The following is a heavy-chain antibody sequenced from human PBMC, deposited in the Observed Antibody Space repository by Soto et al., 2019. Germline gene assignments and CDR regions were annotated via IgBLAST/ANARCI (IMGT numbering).Heavy chain of an antibody. CDR3: ATCLMVAGPNAFDI. D-gene: IGHD2-8*01. CDR2: INPNSGGT. V-gene: IGHV1-2*04. Sequence: ASVKVSCKASGYTFTGYYMHWVRQAPGQGLEWMGWINPNSGGTNYAQKFQGWVTMTRDTSISTAYMELSRLRSDDTAVYYCATCLMVAGPNAFDIWGQGTMVTVSS. J-gene: IGHJ3*02. CDR1: GYTFTGYY.